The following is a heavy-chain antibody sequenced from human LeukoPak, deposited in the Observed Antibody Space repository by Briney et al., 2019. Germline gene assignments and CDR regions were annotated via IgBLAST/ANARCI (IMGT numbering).Heavy chain of an antibody. CDR1: GYTLTELS. V-gene: IGHV1-24*01. J-gene: IGHJ4*02. D-gene: IGHD2-15*01. CDR2: FDPEDGET. CDR3: ATAFQVAATYDY. Sequence: ASVKVSCTVSGYTLTELSMHWVRQAPGKGLEWMGGFDPEDGETIYAQKFQGRVTMTEDTSTDTAYMELSSLRSEDTAVYYCATAFQVAATYDYWGQGTLVTVSS.